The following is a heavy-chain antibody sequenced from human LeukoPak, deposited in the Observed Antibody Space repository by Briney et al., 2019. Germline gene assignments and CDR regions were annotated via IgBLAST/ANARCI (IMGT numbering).Heavy chain of an antibody. J-gene: IGHJ4*02. V-gene: IGHV4-39*01. CDR2: IYYSGST. CDR3: ARRSPYYASSATGNYFDY. CDR1: GGSISSSSYY. D-gene: IGHD3-22*01. Sequence: SETLSLTCTVSGGSISSSSYYWGWIRQPPGKGLEWIGSIYYSGSTYYNPSLKSRVTISVDTSKNQFSLKLSSVTAADTAVYYCARRSPYYASSATGNYFDYWGQGTLVTVSS.